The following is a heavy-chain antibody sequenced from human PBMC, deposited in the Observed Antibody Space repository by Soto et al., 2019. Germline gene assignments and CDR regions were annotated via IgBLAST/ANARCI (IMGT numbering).Heavy chain of an antibody. Sequence: GGSLRLSCAASGFTFSTYWMSWVRQAPGKGLEWVATIKDDGSEKFYVDSMKGRFTISRDNPKNSLYLQMNSLRADDTAVYYCATSIYADTKWCPGPLVTVSS. CDR2: IKDDGSEK. CDR3: ATSIYADTK. CDR1: GFTFSTYW. D-gene: IGHD2-2*01. J-gene: IGHJ4*02. V-gene: IGHV3-7*01.